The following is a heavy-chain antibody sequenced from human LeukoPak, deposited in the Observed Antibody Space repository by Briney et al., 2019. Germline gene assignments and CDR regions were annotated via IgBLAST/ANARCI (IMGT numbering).Heavy chain of an antibody. V-gene: IGHV4-30-4*01. CDR2: IYYSGST. CDR1: GGSISSGDYY. CDR3: ARVAWIQLWLQGFDY. Sequence: SQTLSRTCTVSGGSISSGDYYWSWIRQPPGKGLEWIGYIYYSGSTYYNPSLKSRVTISVDTSKNQFSLKLSSVTAADTAVYYCARVAWIQLWLQGFDYWGQGTLVTVSS. D-gene: IGHD5-18*01. J-gene: IGHJ4*02.